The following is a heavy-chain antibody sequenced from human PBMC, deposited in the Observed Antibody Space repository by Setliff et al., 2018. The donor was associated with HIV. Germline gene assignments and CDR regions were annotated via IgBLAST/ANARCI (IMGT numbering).Heavy chain of an antibody. V-gene: IGHV1-18*01. D-gene: IGHD6-6*01. Sequence: ASVKVSCKASGYTFTTYAMNWVRQAPGQGPEWMGWINTNTGNPTYAQKLQGRVTMTTDTSTSTAYMELRSLRSDDTAVYYCARGRHYSSSAPFAIDFWGQGMLVTVSS. CDR2: INTNTGNP. J-gene: IGHJ4*02. CDR3: ARGRHYSSSAPFAIDF. CDR1: GYTFTTYA.